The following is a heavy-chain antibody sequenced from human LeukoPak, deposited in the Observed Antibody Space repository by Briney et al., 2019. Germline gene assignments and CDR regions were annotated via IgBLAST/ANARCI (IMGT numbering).Heavy chain of an antibody. CDR2: MNPNSGNT. Sequence: ASVKVSCKASGYTFTSYDINWVRQAPGQGLEGMGWMNPNSGNTVYAQKFQGRVTMTRNTSISTAYMELSSLRSEDTAVYYCARVGGSYYKLSYYMDVWGKGTTVTVSS. J-gene: IGHJ6*03. V-gene: IGHV1-8*01. D-gene: IGHD1-26*01. CDR1: GYTFTSYD. CDR3: ARVGGSYYKLSYYMDV.